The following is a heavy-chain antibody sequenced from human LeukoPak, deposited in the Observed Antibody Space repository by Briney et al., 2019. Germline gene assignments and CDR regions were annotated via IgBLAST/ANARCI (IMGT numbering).Heavy chain of an antibody. J-gene: IGHJ4*02. Sequence: SVKVSCKASGGTFSSYAISWVRQAPGQGLEWMGGIIPIFGTANYAQKFQGRVTITADESTSTAYMELSRLRSDDTAVYYCARDRGSSWYVDYWGQGNLVTVSS. V-gene: IGHV1-69*13. CDR2: IIPIFGTA. D-gene: IGHD6-13*01. CDR1: GGTFSSYA. CDR3: ARDRGSSWYVDY.